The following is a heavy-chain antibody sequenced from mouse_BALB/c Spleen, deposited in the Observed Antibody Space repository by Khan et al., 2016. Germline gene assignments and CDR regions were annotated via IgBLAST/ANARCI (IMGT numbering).Heavy chain of an antibody. D-gene: IGHD1-2*01. V-gene: IGHV1S53*02. CDR3: KRHYYVYYFDC. CDR1: GYTFTDHA. J-gene: IGHJ2*01. CDR2: ISPGIGDI. Sequence: QVQLQQSDAELVKPGASVKISCKASGYTFTDHAIHWVKQKPEQGLEWIGYISPGIGDITYNEKFKGKATLTADKSSSTAYMQLNSLTSEDSAVYFCKRHYYVYYFDCWGQGTTLTVSS.